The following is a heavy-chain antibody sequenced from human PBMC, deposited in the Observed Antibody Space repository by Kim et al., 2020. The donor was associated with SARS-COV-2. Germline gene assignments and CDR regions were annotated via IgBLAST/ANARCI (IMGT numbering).Heavy chain of an antibody. D-gene: IGHD3-16*02. J-gene: IGHJ6*02. CDR3: SLGSSRGMDV. Sequence: STNYNPSLKSRVTISVDTSKNQFSLKLSSVTAADTAVYYCSLGSSRGMDVWGQGTTVTVSS. V-gene: IGHV4-4*09. CDR2: ST.